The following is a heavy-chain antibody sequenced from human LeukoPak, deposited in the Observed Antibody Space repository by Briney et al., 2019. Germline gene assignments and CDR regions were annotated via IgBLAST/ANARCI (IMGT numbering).Heavy chain of an antibody. CDR3: ARVAVPGTYDY. V-gene: IGHV3-64*01. D-gene: IGHD6-19*01. CDR1: GFPFRSYA. Sequence: GSLRLSCAASGFPFRSYAMHWVRQAPGKGLEYVSAITLDGISTYYANSVKGRFTISRDNSKNTLYLQMGSLRAEDMAVYYCARVAVPGTYDYWGQGTLVTVSS. CDR2: ITLDGIST. J-gene: IGHJ4*02.